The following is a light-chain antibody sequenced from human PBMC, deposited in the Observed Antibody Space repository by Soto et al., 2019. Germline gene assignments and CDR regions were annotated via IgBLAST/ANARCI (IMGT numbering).Light chain of an antibody. CDR3: QQYNSYWT. CDR1: HSISSW. Sequence: DIQMTQSPSTLSASVGDRVTITGRASHSISSWLAWYQQKPGKAPKLLIYKASSLESGVPARFSGSGAGTEFTLTIISMQPDDFATYYGQQYNSYWTFGQGNKVEIK. CDR2: KAS. V-gene: IGKV1-5*03. J-gene: IGKJ1*01.